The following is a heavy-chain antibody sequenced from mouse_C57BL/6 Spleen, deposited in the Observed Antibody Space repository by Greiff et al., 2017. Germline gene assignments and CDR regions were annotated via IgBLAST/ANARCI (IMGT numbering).Heavy chain of an antibody. CDR3: ALYEAMDY. Sequence: EVQLQESVAELVRPGASVKLSCTASGFYIKNTYMHWVKQRPEQGLEWIGRIDPANGNTTYAPKIQGKATITADTSSNTAYLQLSSLTSEDTAIYYCALYEAMDYWGQGTSVTVSS. V-gene: IGHV14-3*01. D-gene: IGHD2-3*01. CDR1: GFYIKNTY. CDR2: IDPANGNT. J-gene: IGHJ4*01.